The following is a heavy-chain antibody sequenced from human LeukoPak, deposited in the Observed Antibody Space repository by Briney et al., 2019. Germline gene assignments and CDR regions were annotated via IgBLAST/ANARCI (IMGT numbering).Heavy chain of an antibody. V-gene: IGHV4-59*01. CDR3: ARDRGYCSGGSCYRWFDP. CDR1: GGSISSDC. Sequence: SETLSLTCTVSGGSISSDCWSWIRQPPGKGLEWIGYIYYSGSTNYNPSLKSRVTISVDTSKNQFSLKLSSVTAADTAVYYCARDRGYCSGGSCYRWFDPWGEGTLVTVSS. D-gene: IGHD2-15*01. J-gene: IGHJ5*02. CDR2: IYYSGST.